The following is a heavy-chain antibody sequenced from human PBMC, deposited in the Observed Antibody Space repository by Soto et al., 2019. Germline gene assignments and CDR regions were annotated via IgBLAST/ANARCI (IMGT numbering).Heavy chain of an antibody. CDR1: GYTFTNFY. CDR2: INPGVGST. Sequence: ASVKVSCKASGYTFTNFYIDWVRQAPGQGLEWMGRINPGVGSTTYAQRFQDRVTMTRDTSTSTVYMELSSLRSEDRAVYYCAKTDSSGYYYSSRAEYFQHWGQGTLVTVSS. V-gene: IGHV1-46*01. CDR3: AKTDSSGYYYSSRAEYFQH. J-gene: IGHJ1*01. D-gene: IGHD3-22*01.